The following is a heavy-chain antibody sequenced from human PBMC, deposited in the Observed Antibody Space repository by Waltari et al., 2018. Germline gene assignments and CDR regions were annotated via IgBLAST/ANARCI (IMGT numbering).Heavy chain of an antibody. CDR1: GFPFSSYG. CDR2: IRYDGSNK. Sequence: QVQLVESGGGVVQPGGSLRLSCAASGFPFSSYGMHWVSQAPGKGLEWVAFIRYDGSNKYYADSVKGRFTISRDNSKNTLYLQMNSLRAEDTAVYYCAVTLVVPAANDAFDIWGQGTMVTVSS. CDR3: AVTLVVPAANDAFDI. V-gene: IGHV3-30*02. D-gene: IGHD2-2*01. J-gene: IGHJ3*02.